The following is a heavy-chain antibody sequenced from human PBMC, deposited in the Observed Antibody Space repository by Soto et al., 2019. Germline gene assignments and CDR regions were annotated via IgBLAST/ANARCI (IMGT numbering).Heavy chain of an antibody. CDR2: TYYRSKWYN. CDR1: GDSVSSNSAA. CDR3: ARDLWGIRSGSQPNDY. V-gene: IGHV6-1*01. J-gene: IGHJ4*02. D-gene: IGHD6-19*01. Sequence: SQTLSLTCVIPGDSVSSNSAAWNWIRQSPSRGLEWLGRTYYRSKWYNDYAVSVKSRITINPDTSKNQFSLQLNSVTPEDTAVYYCARDLWGIRSGSQPNDYWGQGTLVTVPS.